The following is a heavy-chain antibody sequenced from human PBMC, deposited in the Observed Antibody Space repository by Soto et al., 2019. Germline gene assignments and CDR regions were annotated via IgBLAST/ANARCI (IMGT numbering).Heavy chain of an antibody. Sequence: EVQLLESGGGLVQPGGSLRLSCAASGFTFSSYAMSWVRQAPGKGLEWVSAISGSGGSTYYADSVKGRFTISRDNSKNTLYLQMNSLRAEDTAVYYCAKEWSGTIFGVPTGFDYWGQGTLVTVSS. CDR2: ISGSGGST. V-gene: IGHV3-23*01. CDR1: GFTFSSYA. J-gene: IGHJ4*02. D-gene: IGHD3-3*01. CDR3: AKEWSGTIFGVPTGFDY.